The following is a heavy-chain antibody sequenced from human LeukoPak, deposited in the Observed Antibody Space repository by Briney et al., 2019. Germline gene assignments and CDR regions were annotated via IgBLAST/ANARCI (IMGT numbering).Heavy chain of an antibody. V-gene: IGHV3-23*01. CDR2: ISGSGGST. D-gene: IGHD3-3*01. CDR1: GFTFSSYA. J-gene: IGHJ6*02. Sequence: GGSLRLSCAASGFTFSSYAMSWVRQAPGKGLEWVSAISGSGGSTYYADSVKGRFTISRDNSKNTLYLQMNSLRAEDTAVYYCAKAGFWSGYLVSGMDVWGQGTTVAVSS. CDR3: AKAGFWSGYLVSGMDV.